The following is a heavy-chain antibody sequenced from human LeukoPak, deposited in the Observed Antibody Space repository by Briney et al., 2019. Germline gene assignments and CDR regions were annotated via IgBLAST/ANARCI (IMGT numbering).Heavy chain of an antibody. CDR1: GLTFDDYS. J-gene: IGHJ4*02. Sequence: PGGSLRLSCAVSGLTFDDYSMHWVRQPPGKGLEWVSLISGDSATTDYADSVKGRFTISRDNRKNSLYLQMSSLRIEDTALYYCAKDGYYDSSGYSWGQGTLVTVSS. CDR2: ISGDSATT. D-gene: IGHD3-22*01. V-gene: IGHV3-43*02. CDR3: AKDGYYDSSGYS.